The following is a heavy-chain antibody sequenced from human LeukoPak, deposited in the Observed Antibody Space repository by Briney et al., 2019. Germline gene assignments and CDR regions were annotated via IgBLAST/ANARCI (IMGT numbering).Heavy chain of an antibody. J-gene: IGHJ4*02. V-gene: IGHV1-2*06. CDR2: INPNGGGT. D-gene: IGHD2-15*01. Sequence: ASVKVSCKASGYTFAGYYMHWVRQAPGQGLEWMGRINPNGGGTNYAQRFQGRATMTKDTSISTAYMELGRLRSDDTAVYYCARDLLGYCSGGSCPDFDYWGQGTLVTVSS. CDR1: GYTFAGYY. CDR3: ARDLLGYCSGGSCPDFDY.